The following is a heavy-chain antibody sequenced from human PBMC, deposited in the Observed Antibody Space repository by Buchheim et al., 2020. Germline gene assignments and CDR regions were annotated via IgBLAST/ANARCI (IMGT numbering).Heavy chain of an antibody. D-gene: IGHD3-22*01. J-gene: IGHJ4*02. V-gene: IGHV3-23*01. CDR1: GFTFSDYA. Sequence: EVQLLDSGGGLVQPGGSLRLSCAASGFTFSDYAMAWVRQAPGKGLEWVSIISGRGGSASYTDSVKGRFTISSDNSKNTLYLQMNSLRSEDTAVYYCARDYGYYDSGVYFDHWGPGNL. CDR3: ARDYGYYDSGVYFDH. CDR2: ISGRGGSA.